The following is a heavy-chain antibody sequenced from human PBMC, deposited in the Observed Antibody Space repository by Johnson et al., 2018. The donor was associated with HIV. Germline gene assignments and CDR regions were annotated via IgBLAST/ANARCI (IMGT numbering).Heavy chain of an antibody. CDR3: AKGYIAAAGDGWDAFDI. Sequence: VQLVESGGGVVRPGGSLRLSCAASGFSFDDYGMSWVRQAAGKGLEWVANIKQDGSEKYYVDSVKGRFTISRDNAKNTLYLQMNSLRAEDTAVYYCAKGYIAAAGDGWDAFDIWGQGTMVTVSS. CDR1: GFSFDDYG. J-gene: IGHJ3*02. V-gene: IGHV3-7*01. D-gene: IGHD6-13*01. CDR2: IKQDGSEK.